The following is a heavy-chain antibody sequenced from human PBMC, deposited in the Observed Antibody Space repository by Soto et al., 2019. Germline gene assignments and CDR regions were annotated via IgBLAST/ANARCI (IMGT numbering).Heavy chain of an antibody. CDR1: GYTFTSYG. J-gene: IGHJ4*02. D-gene: IGHD1-26*01. V-gene: IGHV1-18*01. CDR2: INAYNGNT. CDR3: ARDDSGFSGSHYIDYFNY. Sequence: GASVKVSCKASGYTFTSYGISWVRQAPGQGLEWMGWINAYNGNTNYAQKFQGRVTMTTDTSAGTVYMQLSSLTSEDTAVYYCARDDSGFSGSHYIDYFNYWGQGALVTVSS.